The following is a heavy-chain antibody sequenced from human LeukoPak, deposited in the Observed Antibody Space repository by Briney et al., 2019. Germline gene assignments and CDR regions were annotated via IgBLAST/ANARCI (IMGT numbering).Heavy chain of an antibody. Sequence: GASVKVSCKASGYTFTSYYTHWVRQAPGQGLEWMGIINPSGGSTSYAQKFQGRVTMTRDTSTSTVYMELSSLRSEDTAVYYCARVDRYCSSTSCSTFYFDYWGQGTLVTVSS. CDR1: GYTFTSYY. J-gene: IGHJ4*02. CDR2: INPSGGST. D-gene: IGHD2-2*01. CDR3: ARVDRYCSSTSCSTFYFDY. V-gene: IGHV1-46*01.